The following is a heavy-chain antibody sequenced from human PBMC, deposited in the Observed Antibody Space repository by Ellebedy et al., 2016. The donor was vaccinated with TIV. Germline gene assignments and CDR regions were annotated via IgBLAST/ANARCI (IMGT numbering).Heavy chain of an antibody. CDR1: GFTFNTYS. J-gene: IGHJ4*02. Sequence: PGGSLRLSCAASGFTFNTYSMNWVRQAPGKGLEWVSYISSSSSAIYYADSVKGRFTISRDNAKNSLYLQMDSLRDEDTAVYYCASTGREQVDYWGQGTLVTVSS. CDR2: ISSSSSAI. D-gene: IGHD3-10*01. V-gene: IGHV3-48*02. CDR3: ASTGREQVDY.